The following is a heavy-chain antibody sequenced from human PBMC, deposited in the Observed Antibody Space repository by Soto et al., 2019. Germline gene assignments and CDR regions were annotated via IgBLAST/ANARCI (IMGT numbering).Heavy chain of an antibody. CDR1: GGTFSSYT. D-gene: IGHD6-19*01. CDR2: IIPILGIA. Sequence: QVQLVQSGAEVKKPGSSVKVSCKASGGTFSSYTISWVRQAPGQGLEWMGRIIPILGIANYAQKFQGRVTITADKSTSTADMELSSLRSEDTAVYYCARDPTEQWLVLSYYYYGMDVWGQGTTVTVSS. CDR3: ARDPTEQWLVLSYYYYGMDV. J-gene: IGHJ6*02. V-gene: IGHV1-69*08.